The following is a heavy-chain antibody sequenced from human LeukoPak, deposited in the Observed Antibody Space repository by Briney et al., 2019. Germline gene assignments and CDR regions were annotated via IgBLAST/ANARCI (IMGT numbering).Heavy chain of an antibody. Sequence: PGGSLRLSCAVSGLTVSNIWMNWVRQAPGKGLEWFGRIKSETAGGTTDFAAPVKGRFTISRDDSKNTLFLQLNSLTSDDTAVYYCAQGSGQYFYYWGQGTLVTVSS. V-gene: IGHV3-15*07. CDR3: AQGSGQYFYY. CDR1: GLTVSNIW. CDR2: IKSETAGGTT. D-gene: IGHD2-15*01. J-gene: IGHJ4*02.